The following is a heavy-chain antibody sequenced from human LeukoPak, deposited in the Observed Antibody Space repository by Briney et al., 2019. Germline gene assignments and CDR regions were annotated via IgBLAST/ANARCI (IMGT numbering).Heavy chain of an antibody. D-gene: IGHD5-18*01. CDR2: ISYDGNKK. Sequence: PGGSLRLSCAASGFTFSNFAMHWVRQAPGKGLHWVAFISYDGNKKYYADSVKGRFTISRDSSKNTVYLEMHSLRPGDTAVYYCARDHSYGYAYSFDFWGRGNLVTVSS. CDR3: ARDHSYGYAYSFDF. V-gene: IGHV3-30*02. CDR1: GFTFSNFA. J-gene: IGHJ4*02.